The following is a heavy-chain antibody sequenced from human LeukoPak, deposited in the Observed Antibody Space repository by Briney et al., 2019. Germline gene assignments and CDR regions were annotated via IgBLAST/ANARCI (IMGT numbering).Heavy chain of an antibody. CDR2: MNPNSGNT. CDR1: GYTFTSYD. V-gene: IGHV1-8*03. CDR3: ASTNPPGIAVAVMLEPSYYYGMDV. J-gene: IGHJ6*02. Sequence: GASVKVSCKASGYTFTSYDINWVRQATGQGLEWMGWMNPNSGNTGYAQKFQGRVTITRNTSASTAYMELSSLRSEDTAVYYCASTNPPGIAVAVMLEPSYYYGMDVWGQGTTVTVSS. D-gene: IGHD6-19*01.